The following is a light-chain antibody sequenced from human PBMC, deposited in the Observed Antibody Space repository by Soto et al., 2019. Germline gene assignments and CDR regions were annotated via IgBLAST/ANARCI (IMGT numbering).Light chain of an antibody. V-gene: IGLV2-14*03. CDR1: SSYFVCYNY. Sequence: AMTEPASVYGSPGQAITISCIGTSSYFVCYNYVSWYQQPPGKAPKLMIYDVSDRPSGVSNRFSASKSGNTASLTISGLQAEDVADYYCCSYTSSSTPWVFGSGTKVTVL. J-gene: IGLJ1*01. CDR3: CSYTSSSTPWV. CDR2: DVS.